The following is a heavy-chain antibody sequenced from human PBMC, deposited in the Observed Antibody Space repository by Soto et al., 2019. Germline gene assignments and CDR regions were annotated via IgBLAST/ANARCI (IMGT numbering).Heavy chain of an antibody. CDR2: IYHSGST. V-gene: IGHV4-30-2*01. CDR3: ARGNVVAIDY. J-gene: IGHJ4*02. Sequence: SETLSLTCAVSGGSISSGGYSWSWIRQPPGKGLEWIGYIYHSGSTYYNQSLKRRATISVDRSKNQFSLKLSSVTAADTAVYYCARGNVVAIDYWGQGTLVTVS. D-gene: IGHD2-21*01. CDR1: GGSISSGGYS.